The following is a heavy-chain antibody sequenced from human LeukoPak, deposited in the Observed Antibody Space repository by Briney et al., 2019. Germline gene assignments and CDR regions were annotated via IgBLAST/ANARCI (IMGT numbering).Heavy chain of an antibody. CDR3: ARGRVAARTYFFDY. CDR1: GFTFSTSW. CDR2: LNTDESST. Sequence: PGGSLRLSCAASGFTFSTSWMHWVRQAPGKGPVWVSRLNTDESSTTYADSVRGRFTISRDNAKNTLYLQMNSLRAEDTAVYYCARGRVAARTYFFDYWGQGTLVTVSS. J-gene: IGHJ4*02. V-gene: IGHV3-74*01. D-gene: IGHD6-19*01.